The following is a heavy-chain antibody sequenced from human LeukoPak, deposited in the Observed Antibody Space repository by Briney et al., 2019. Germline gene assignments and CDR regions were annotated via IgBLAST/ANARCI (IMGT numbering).Heavy chain of an antibody. Sequence: PGGSLRLSCAAFGFTFSNYWMTWVRQAPGKGLEWVANIKEDGSEIYYVDSVRGRFTISRDNAKNSLYLQMNSLRAEDTAVYYCAREREEKLFGEYYYYGMDVWGQGTTVTVSS. V-gene: IGHV3-7*05. CDR1: GFTFSNYW. CDR2: IKEDGSEI. J-gene: IGHJ6*02. D-gene: IGHD3-10*02. CDR3: AREREEKLFGEYYYYGMDV.